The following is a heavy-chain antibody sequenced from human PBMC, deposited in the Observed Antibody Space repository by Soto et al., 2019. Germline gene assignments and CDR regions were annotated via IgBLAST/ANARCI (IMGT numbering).Heavy chain of an antibody. J-gene: IGHJ4*01. V-gene: IGHV3-23*01. CDR3: VSWVSAHFDY. Sequence: GSLRLSCAASGFTFDSPYSHAMSWVRQSPGKGPEWVSTISSNGANTHYAESVKGRFTISKDPSRNTVHLHMNSLRAEGTATYFCVSWVSAHFDYWGHGTPVTVSS. D-gene: IGHD2-8*01. CDR1: GFTFDSPYSHA. CDR2: ISSNGANT.